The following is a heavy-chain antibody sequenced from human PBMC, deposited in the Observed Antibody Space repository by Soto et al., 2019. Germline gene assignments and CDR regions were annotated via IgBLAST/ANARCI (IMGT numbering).Heavy chain of an antibody. CDR3: TTAGIAVAGRGAFDI. Sequence: PGGSLRLSCAASGFTFSNAWMSWVRQAPGKGLEWVGRIKSKTDGGTTDYAAPVKGRFTISRDDSKNTLYLQMNSLKTEDTAVYYCTTAGIAVAGRGAFDIWGQGTMVNVSS. D-gene: IGHD6-19*01. J-gene: IGHJ3*02. CDR1: GFTFSNAW. V-gene: IGHV3-15*01. CDR2: IKSKTDGGTT.